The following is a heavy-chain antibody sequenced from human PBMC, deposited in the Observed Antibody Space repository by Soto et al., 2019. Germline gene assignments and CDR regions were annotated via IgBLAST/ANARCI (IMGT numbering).Heavy chain of an antibody. V-gene: IGHV3-7*01. J-gene: IGHJ3*02. Sequence: GASVKVSCAASGFTFSSYWMSWVRQAPGKGLEWVANIKQDGSEKYYVDSVKGRFTISRDNAKNSLYLQMNSLRAEDTAVYYCERDPGIITRCDAFDIWGQGTMVTVS. CDR3: ERDPGIITRCDAFDI. CDR1: GFTFSSYW. D-gene: IGHD3-10*01. CDR2: IKQDGSEK.